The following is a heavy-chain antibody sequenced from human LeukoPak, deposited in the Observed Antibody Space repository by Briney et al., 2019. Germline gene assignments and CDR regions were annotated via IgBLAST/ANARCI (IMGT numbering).Heavy chain of an antibody. Sequence: SETLSLTCTVSGGSISSYYRSWIRQPPGKGLEWIGYIYYSGSTNYNPSLKSRVTMSVDTSKNQFSLKLSSVTAADTAVYYCAIKGGGEDSSGYYYDTDYWGQGTLVTVSS. J-gene: IGHJ4*02. V-gene: IGHV4-59*12. CDR1: GGSISSYY. CDR3: AIKGGGEDSSGYYYDTDY. D-gene: IGHD3-22*01. CDR2: IYYSGST.